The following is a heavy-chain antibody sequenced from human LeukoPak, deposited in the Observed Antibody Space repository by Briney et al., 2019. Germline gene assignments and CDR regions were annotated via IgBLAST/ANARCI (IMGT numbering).Heavy chain of an antibody. CDR3: ARGYSNSWYFFDY. CDR1: GFTFSSYW. CDR2: IKQDGSEK. J-gene: IGHJ4*02. V-gene: IGHV3-7*01. Sequence: PGGSLRLSCAASGFTFSSYWMSWVRQAPGKGLEWVANIKQDGSEKYYVDSVKGRFTISRDNAKNSLYLQMNSLRAEDTAVYCCARGYSNSWYFFDYWGQGTLVTVSS. D-gene: IGHD6-13*01.